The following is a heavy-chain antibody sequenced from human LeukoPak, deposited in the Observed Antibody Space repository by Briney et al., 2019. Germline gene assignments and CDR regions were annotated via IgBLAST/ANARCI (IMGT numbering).Heavy chain of an antibody. D-gene: IGHD4-17*01. V-gene: IGHV5-51*01. CDR2: IYPGDSDT. CDR1: GYSFTSYW. Sequence: NHGESLKISCKGSGYSFTSYWIGWVRQMPGKGLEWMGIIYPGDSDTRYSPSFQGQVTISADKSISTAYPQWSSLKASDTAMYYCARCRTVTTIDYWGQGTLVTVSS. CDR3: ARCRTVTTIDY. J-gene: IGHJ4*02.